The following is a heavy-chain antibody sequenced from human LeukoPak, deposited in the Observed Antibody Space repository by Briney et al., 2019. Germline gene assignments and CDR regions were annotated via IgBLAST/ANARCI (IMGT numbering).Heavy chain of an antibody. V-gene: IGHV4-38-2*01. D-gene: IGHD3-10*01. CDR1: GYSISSGYY. CDR3: ARRSGGRFDY. CDR2: IYHSGST. Sequence: SETLSLTCAVSGYSISSGYYWGWIRQPPGKGLEWIGSIYHSGSTYYNPSLKSRVTISVDTSKNQFSLKLSSVTAADTAVYYWARRSGGRFDYWGQGTLVTVSS. J-gene: IGHJ4*02.